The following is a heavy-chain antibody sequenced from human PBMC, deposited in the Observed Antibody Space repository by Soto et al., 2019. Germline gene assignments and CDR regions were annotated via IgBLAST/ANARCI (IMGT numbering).Heavy chain of an antibody. CDR3: AKEGISRCFDN. J-gene: IGHJ4*02. Sequence: SMRLPCAAAWLTFSSLGIRRVLQAPGKGLEWVSAISGSGGSTYYADSVKGRFTISRDNSKNTLYLQMNSLRAEDTAVYYCAKEGISRCFDNWGQGPLVTLSS. CDR1: WLTFSSLG. CDR2: ISGSGGST. D-gene: IGHD2-8*01. V-gene: IGHV3-23*01.